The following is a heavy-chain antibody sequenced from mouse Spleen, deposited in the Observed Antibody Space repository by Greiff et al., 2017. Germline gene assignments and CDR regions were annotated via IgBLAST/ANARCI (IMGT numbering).Heavy chain of an antibody. CDR3: VRDLGYGSSEDWFAY. J-gene: IGHJ3*01. Sequence: EVMLVESGGGLVQPKGSLKLSCAASGFTFNTYAMHWVRQAPGKGLEWVARIRSKSSNYATYYADSVKDRFTISRDDSQSMLYLQMNNLKTEDTAMYYCVRDLGYGSSEDWFAYWGQGTLVTVSA. CDR2: IRSKSSNYAT. V-gene: IGHV10-3*01. D-gene: IGHD1-1*01. CDR1: GFTFNTYA.